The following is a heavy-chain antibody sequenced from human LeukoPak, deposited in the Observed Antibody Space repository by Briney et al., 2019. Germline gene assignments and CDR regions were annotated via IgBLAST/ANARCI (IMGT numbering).Heavy chain of an antibody. CDR2: IYYTGST. Sequence: SETLSLTCTVSGGSLSTYYWSWIRQPPGKGLEWMRYIYYTGSTNYNPSLKSRVTMSVDTSKNQFSLKLNSVTAADTAVYYCARASGGYYNNWFDPWGQGTLVTVSS. CDR1: GGSLSTYY. CDR3: ARASGGYYNNWFDP. J-gene: IGHJ5*02. D-gene: IGHD3-22*01. V-gene: IGHV4-59*01.